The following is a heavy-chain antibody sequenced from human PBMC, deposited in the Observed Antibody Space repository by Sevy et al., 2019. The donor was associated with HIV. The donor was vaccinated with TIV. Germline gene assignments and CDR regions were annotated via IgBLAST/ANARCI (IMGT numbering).Heavy chain of an antibody. J-gene: IGHJ4*02. D-gene: IGHD6-13*01. CDR1: GFSFDSYG. CDR3: ARPSPRIAAAASAFYDN. CDR2: ISGSGTRT. V-gene: IGHV3-23*01. Sequence: GGSLRLSCAVSGFSFDSYGMTWVRQAPGKGLEWVSGISGSGTRTYYADSVKGRFTISRDNPKNTLFLQMINLRVDDTAIYYCARPSPRIAAAASAFYDNWGQGTLVTVSS.